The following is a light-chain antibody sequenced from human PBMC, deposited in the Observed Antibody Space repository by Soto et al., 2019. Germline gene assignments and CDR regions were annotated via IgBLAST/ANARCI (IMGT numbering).Light chain of an antibody. CDR2: GVS. CDR1: ITDIGAYNY. CDR3: SSYTSSITPYV. J-gene: IGLJ1*01. V-gene: IGLV2-14*01. Sequence: QAVRTQPASLSGSPGQSITISCTGTITDIGAYNYVSWYQQHPGKAPKLLIYGVSSRPSGVSNRFSGSKSGNAAYLTISGLQADDEAEYYCSSYTSSITPYVFGTGTKVTVL.